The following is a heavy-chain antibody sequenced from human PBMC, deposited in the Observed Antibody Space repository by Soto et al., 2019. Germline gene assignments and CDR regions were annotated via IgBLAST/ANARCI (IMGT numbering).Heavy chain of an antibody. CDR2: MNPNSGNT. J-gene: IGHJ3*02. CDR3: ARVCSSSWYLDAFGI. Sequence: ASVKVSCKASGYTFTSYDINWVRQATGQGLEWMGWMNPNSGNTGYAQKFQGRVTMTRNTSISTAYMELSSLRSEDTAVYYCARVCSSSWYLDAFGIWGQGTMVTVSS. D-gene: IGHD6-13*01. V-gene: IGHV1-8*01. CDR1: GYTFTSYD.